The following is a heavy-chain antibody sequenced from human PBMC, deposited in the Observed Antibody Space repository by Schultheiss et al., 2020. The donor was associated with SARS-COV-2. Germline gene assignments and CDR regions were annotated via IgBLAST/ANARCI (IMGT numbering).Heavy chain of an antibody. CDR3: ASTLSGSYYNAFDY. D-gene: IGHD3-10*01. J-gene: IGHJ4*02. V-gene: IGHV3-64*04. CDR2: ISSNGGST. Sequence: GESLKISCAASGFTFSSYAMHWVRQAPGKGLEYVSAISSNGGSTYYADSVKGRFTISRDNSKNTLYLQMNSLRAEDTAVYYCASTLSGSYYNAFDYWGQGTLVTVSS. CDR1: GFTFSSYA.